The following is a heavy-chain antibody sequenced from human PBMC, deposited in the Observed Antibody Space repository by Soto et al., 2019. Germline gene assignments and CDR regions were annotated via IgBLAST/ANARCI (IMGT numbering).Heavy chain of an antibody. CDR3: ARARATIAAAAIFDC. V-gene: IGHV4-4*02. Sequence: SETMSVTCTVSGGSISTSNWWSWVRKPPGKGLEWIGEVYRTGSTNYNPSLESRLTISVDKSKNQFSLKLTSVTAADTAVYYCARARATIAAAAIFDCWGQGTLVTVSS. D-gene: IGHD6-13*01. CDR2: VYRTGST. CDR1: GGSISTSNW. J-gene: IGHJ4*02.